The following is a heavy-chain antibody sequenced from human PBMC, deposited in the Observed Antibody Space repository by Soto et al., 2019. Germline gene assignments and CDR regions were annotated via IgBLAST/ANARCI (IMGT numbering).Heavy chain of an antibody. D-gene: IGHD2-15*01. J-gene: IGHJ1*01. CDR3: ATASKYCSGGSYLCAGYFQH. V-gene: IGHV4-34*01. Sequence: QVQLQQWGAGLFKPSETLSLTCAVYGGSFSGYYWSWISQPPGKGMEWIGEINHSGSTNYKPSLKMRVTKSVDTSKNQFSLKMSSVTASFTAVYYCATASKYCSGGSYLCAGYFQHWGQGTPVTVSS. CDR2: INHSGST. CDR1: GGSFSGYY.